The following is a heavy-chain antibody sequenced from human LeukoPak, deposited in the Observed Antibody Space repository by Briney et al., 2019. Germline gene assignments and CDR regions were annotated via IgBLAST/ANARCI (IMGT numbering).Heavy chain of an antibody. J-gene: IGHJ3*02. D-gene: IGHD6-25*01. CDR3: AKDQQRTVPTRGAFDI. Sequence: GGSLRLSCAASGFTFCRYAVSWLRQAPGKGLEWVSAISGSGGSTYHADSVKGRFTISRDNSKNTLYLQMNSLRGEDTAIYYCAKDQQRTVPTRGAFDIWGQGTMVTVSS. V-gene: IGHV3-23*01. CDR2: ISGSGGST. CDR1: GFTFCRYA.